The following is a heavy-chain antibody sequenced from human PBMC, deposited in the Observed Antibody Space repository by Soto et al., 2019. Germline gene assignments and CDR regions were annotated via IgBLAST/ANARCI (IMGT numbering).Heavy chain of an antibody. Sequence: SSETLSLTCTVSGDSISRNGFFWTWIRQHPGKGLEWIGYIYNSGSSYYNPSLKSRVIISVDTSKNHFSLNLTAVTASDTAVYYCARGTMLRGPGYYYAMDVWGQGTTVTSP. J-gene: IGHJ6*02. CDR3: ARGTMLRGPGYYYAMDV. D-gene: IGHD3-10*01. CDR2: IYNSGSS. CDR1: GDSISRNGFF. V-gene: IGHV4-31*03.